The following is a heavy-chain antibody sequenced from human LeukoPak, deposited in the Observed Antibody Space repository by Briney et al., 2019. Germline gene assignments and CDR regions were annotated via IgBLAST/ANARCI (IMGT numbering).Heavy chain of an antibody. Sequence: GGSLRLSCAASGFTFSSYWMSWMRQAPGKGLEWVANVKYDGNEEYYVDSVKGRFTISRDNAKNSLYLQLNSLRVEDTAVYYCKSGGAAPGSFDYWGQGTLVTVSP. CDR2: VKYDGNEE. V-gene: IGHV3-7*01. D-gene: IGHD1-1*01. J-gene: IGHJ4*02. CDR3: KSGGAAPGSFDY. CDR1: GFTFSSYW.